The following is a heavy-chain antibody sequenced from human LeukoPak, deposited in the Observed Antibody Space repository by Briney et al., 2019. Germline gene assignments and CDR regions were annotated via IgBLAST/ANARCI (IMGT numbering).Heavy chain of an antibody. CDR2: ISAYDSNT. V-gene: IGHV1-18*01. D-gene: IGHD1-26*01. J-gene: IGHJ4*02. CDR3: ARDSYPSYSGSFPLFYF. CDR1: GYTFTSYG. Sequence: ASVKVSCKASGYTFTSYGISWVRQAPGQGLEWMGWISAYDSNTNYAQKLQGRVTMTTDTSTSTAYMELRSLRSDDTAVYYCARDSYPSYSGSFPLFYFWGQGTLVTVSS.